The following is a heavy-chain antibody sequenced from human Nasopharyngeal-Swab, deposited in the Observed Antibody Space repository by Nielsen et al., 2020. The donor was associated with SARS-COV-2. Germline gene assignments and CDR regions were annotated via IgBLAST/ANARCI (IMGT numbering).Heavy chain of an antibody. Sequence: GESLKIYCTASGFTFADYVMSWVRQAPGKGLEWVGFIRSNAYGGTTEYAASVKGRFTISRDDSKSIAYLQMSGLKTEDTAVYYCSRSQYGYVDYWGQGTLVTVSS. D-gene: IGHD2-2*01. CDR2: IRSNAYGGTT. CDR3: SRSQYGYVDY. V-gene: IGHV3-49*04. J-gene: IGHJ4*02. CDR1: GFTFADYV.